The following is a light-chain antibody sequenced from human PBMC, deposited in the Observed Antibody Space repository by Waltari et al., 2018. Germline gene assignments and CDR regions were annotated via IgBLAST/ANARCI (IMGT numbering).Light chain of an antibody. Sequence: EIVLTQSPGTLSLSPGERATLSCRASQSVPRTLAWYQQKPGQPPRLLIYNTYTRATGVPDRFSGGGSGTDFSLTISRLEPEDFAVYYCQNYVRLPATFGQGTKVEIK. CDR1: QSVPRT. CDR2: NTY. CDR3: QNYVRLPAT. J-gene: IGKJ1*01. V-gene: IGKV3-20*01.